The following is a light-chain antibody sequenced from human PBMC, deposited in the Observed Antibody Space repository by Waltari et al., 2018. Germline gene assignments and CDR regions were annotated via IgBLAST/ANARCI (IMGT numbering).Light chain of an antibody. Sequence: DIQMTQSPSSVSASVGDRVTITCRASQGISTWLGWYQQKPGKAPKPLIYAASSLQSGVPSRFSGSGSGTEFTLTISRLQSEDVAIYYCQQYSTWFYTFGQGTKLEI. CDR3: QQYSTWFYT. CDR2: AAS. J-gene: IGKJ2*01. CDR1: QGISTW. V-gene: IGKV1-12*01.